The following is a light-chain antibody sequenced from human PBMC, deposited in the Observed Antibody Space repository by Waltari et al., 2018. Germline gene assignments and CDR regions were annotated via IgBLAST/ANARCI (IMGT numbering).Light chain of an antibody. V-gene: IGLV3-25*03. CDR3: LSADSSGTSKV. CDR2: KVT. Sequence: SYELTQPPSVSVSPGQTARITCSGDALPKQYAFWYQQKPGQAPVLIIDKVTQRPSGIPERFSGSSSGTTVTMTISGVQAEDEADYYCLSADSSGTSKVFGGGTKLTVL. J-gene: IGLJ3*02. CDR1: ALPKQY.